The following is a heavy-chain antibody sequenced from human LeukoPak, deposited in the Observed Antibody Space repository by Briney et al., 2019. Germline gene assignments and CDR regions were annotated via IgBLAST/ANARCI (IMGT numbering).Heavy chain of an antibody. CDR2: IHYSGST. CDR1: GGSISSSNW. CDR3: ARGRGRGYYYDSSGYYSDFDY. J-gene: IGHJ4*02. V-gene: IGHV4-4*02. D-gene: IGHD3-22*01. Sequence: PSETLSLTCAVSGGSISSSNWWSWVRQPPGKGLEWIGYIHYSGSTNYNPSLKSRVTISVDTSKNQFSLKLSSVTAADTAVYYCARGRGRGYYYDSSGYYSDFDYWGQGTLVTVSS.